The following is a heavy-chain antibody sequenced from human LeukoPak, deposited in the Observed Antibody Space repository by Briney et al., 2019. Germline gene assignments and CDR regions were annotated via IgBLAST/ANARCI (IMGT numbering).Heavy chain of an antibody. CDR1: GFTFSSYA. J-gene: IGHJ4*02. CDR3: AKTMVRGVIITNFDY. D-gene: IGHD3-10*01. CDR2: ISGSGGST. V-gene: IGHV3-23*01. Sequence: PGGSLRLSCAASGFTFSSYAMSWVSQAPGKGLEWVSAISGSGGSTYYADSVKGRFTISRDNSKNTLYLQMNSLRAEDTAVYYCAKTMVRGVIITNFDYWGQGTLVTVSS.